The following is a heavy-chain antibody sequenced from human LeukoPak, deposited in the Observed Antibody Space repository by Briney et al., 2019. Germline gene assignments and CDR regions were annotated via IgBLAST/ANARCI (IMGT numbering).Heavy chain of an antibody. D-gene: IGHD6-13*01. CDR1: CGSLSSSSYY. Sequence: SGTLSPTRPVSCGSLSSSSYYRGWVRHSPGEGLEWIGSIYYSGSTYYNPSLKSRVTISVDTSKNQFSLKLSSVTAADTAVYYCARLDSRRPGYWGQGTLVTVSS. V-gene: IGHV4-39*07. CDR3: ARLDSRRPGY. CDR2: IYYSGST. J-gene: IGHJ4*02.